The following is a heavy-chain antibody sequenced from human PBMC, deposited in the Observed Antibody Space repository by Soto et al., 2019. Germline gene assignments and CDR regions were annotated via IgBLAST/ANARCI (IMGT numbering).Heavy chain of an antibody. CDR3: ARDNGMAGSFDP. D-gene: IGHD2-8*01. Sequence: GSLRLSGAASVFAFSTYSMNWVRQAPGKGLEWVSYISFSSTTIFYADSVRGRFTISRDNAKNSLYLQMNTLRDEDTAVYYCARDNGMAGSFDPWGQGTLVTVSS. CDR1: VFAFSTYS. V-gene: IGHV3-48*02. CDR2: ISFSSTTI. J-gene: IGHJ5*02.